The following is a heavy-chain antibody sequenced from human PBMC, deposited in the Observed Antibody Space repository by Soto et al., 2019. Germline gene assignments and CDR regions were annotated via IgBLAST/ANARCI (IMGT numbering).Heavy chain of an antibody. V-gene: IGHV1-8*01. CDR3: ARGPDFWSGYSFHYYMDV. Sequence: QVQLVQSGAEVKKPGASVKVSCKASGYTFTSYDINWVRQATGQGLEWMGWMNPNSGNTGYAQKFQGRVTMTRNTSISTAYMELSSLRSEDTAVYYCARGPDFWSGYSFHYYMDVWGKGTTVTVSS. CDR2: MNPNSGNT. D-gene: IGHD3-3*01. CDR1: GYTFTSYD. J-gene: IGHJ6*03.